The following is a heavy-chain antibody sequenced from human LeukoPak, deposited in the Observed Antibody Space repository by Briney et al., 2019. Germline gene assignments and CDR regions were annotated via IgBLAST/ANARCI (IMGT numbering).Heavy chain of an antibody. V-gene: IGHV4-30-4*01. Sequence: SETLSLTCTVSGGSISSGDYYWSWIRQPPGKGLEWIGYIYYSGSTYYNPSLKSRVTISVDTSKNQFSLKLSSVTAADTAVYYCARGRVVRGVISYYFDYWGQGTLVTVSS. D-gene: IGHD3-10*01. J-gene: IGHJ4*02. CDR2: IYYSGST. CDR3: ARGRVVRGVISYYFDY. CDR1: GGSISSGDYY.